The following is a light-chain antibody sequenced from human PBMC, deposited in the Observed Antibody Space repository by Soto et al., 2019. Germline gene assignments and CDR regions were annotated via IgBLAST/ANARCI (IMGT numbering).Light chain of an antibody. Sequence: DIQMTQSPSTLSGSVGDRVTITCRASQTISSWLAWYQQKPGKAPKLLIYDASNLETGVPSKFSGSRSGTDFTFTISSLQPEDIATYYCQQYDNLPITFGQGSRLEI. J-gene: IGKJ5*01. CDR3: QQYDNLPIT. CDR2: DAS. CDR1: QTISSW. V-gene: IGKV1-33*01.